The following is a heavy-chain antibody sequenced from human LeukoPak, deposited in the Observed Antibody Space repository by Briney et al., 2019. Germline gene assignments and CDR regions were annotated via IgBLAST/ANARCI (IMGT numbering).Heavy chain of an antibody. CDR3: ARDRGEWLPLGY. Sequence: PSETLSLTCAVYGGSFSGYYWSWIRQPPGKGLEWIGEINHSGSTNYNPSLKSRVTISVDTSKNQFSLKLSSVTAADTAVYYCARDRGEWLPLGYWGQGTLVTVSS. CDR1: GGSFSGYY. J-gene: IGHJ4*02. D-gene: IGHD5-12*01. CDR2: INHSGST. V-gene: IGHV4-34*01.